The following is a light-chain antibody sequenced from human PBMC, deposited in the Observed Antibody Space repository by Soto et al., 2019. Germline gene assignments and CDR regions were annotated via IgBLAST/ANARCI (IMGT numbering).Light chain of an antibody. V-gene: IGKV1-39*01. Sequence: DIQVTQSPSSLSASVXXXXXXXXXXSQNIRTYLNXXXXXXXKPPKLLIHTASTLQSGVPSRFSGSGSGTDFTLTISSLQPEDFATYYCQQTYSTLNSFGQGTKVDIK. CDR2: TAS. J-gene: IGKJ2*03. CDR3: QQTYSTLNS. CDR1: QNIRTY.